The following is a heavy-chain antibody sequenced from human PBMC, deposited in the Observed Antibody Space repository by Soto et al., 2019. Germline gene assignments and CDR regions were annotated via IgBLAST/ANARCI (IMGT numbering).Heavy chain of an antibody. CDR1: GFTFSSYA. Sequence: GGSLRLSCAASGFTFSSYAMSWVRQAPGKGLEWVSAISGSGGSTYYADSVKGRFTISRDNSKNTLYLQMNSLRAEDTAVYFCAKVSGIAAARIWFDPWGQGTLVTVAS. CDR2: ISGSGGST. D-gene: IGHD6-13*01. V-gene: IGHV3-23*01. CDR3: AKVSGIAAARIWFDP. J-gene: IGHJ5*02.